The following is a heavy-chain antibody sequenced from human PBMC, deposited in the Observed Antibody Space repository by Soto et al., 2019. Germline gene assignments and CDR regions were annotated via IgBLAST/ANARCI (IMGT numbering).Heavy chain of an antibody. D-gene: IGHD5-12*01. Sequence: GGSLRLSCAASGFTFSSYAMHWVRQAPGKGLEYVSAISSNGGSTYYANSVKGRFTISRDNSKNTLYLQMGSLRAEDMAVYYCARGGYEKGGAFDIWGQGTMVTVSS. J-gene: IGHJ3*02. V-gene: IGHV3-64*01. CDR2: ISSNGGST. CDR3: ARGGYEKGGAFDI. CDR1: GFTFSSYA.